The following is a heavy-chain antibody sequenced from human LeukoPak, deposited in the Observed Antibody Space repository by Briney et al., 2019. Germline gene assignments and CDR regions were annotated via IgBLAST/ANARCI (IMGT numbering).Heavy chain of an antibody. CDR3: ARKRGYSALKMKYYFDY. Sequence: SETLSLTCAVYGGSFSGYYWSWIRQPPGKGLEWIGEINHSGSTNYNPSLKSRVTISVDTSRNQFSLKLSSVTAADTAVYYCARKRGYSALKMKYYFDYWGQGTLVTVSS. J-gene: IGHJ4*02. V-gene: IGHV4-34*01. CDR1: GGSFSGYY. CDR2: INHSGST. D-gene: IGHD2-15*01.